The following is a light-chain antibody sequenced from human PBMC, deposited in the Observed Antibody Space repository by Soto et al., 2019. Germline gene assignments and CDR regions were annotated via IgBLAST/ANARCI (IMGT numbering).Light chain of an antibody. V-gene: IGKV3-20*01. CDR2: GAS. CDR3: QQYGSWT. CDR1: QSISSNY. J-gene: IGKJ1*01. Sequence: EIVLTQSPGTLSVSPGERATLSCRASQSISSNYLAWYQQKPGQAPSLLIYGASSRATGIPDRFSGSGSGTDFTLTISRLEPEDSEIYFCQQYGSWTFGQGTKVEIK.